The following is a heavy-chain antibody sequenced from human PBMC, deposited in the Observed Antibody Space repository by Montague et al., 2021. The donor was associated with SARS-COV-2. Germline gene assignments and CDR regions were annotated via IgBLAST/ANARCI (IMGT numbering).Heavy chain of an antibody. V-gene: IGHV4-31*03. CDR3: ARAQWGQQLATWYFDL. Sequence: TLSLTCTVSGGSISSGGYYWSWIRQHPGKGLEWIGYIYYSGSTYYNPSLKSRVTISVDTSKNQFSLKLSSVTAADTAVYYCARAQWGQQLATWYFDLWGRGTLATVSS. CDR2: IYYSGST. D-gene: IGHD6-13*01. J-gene: IGHJ2*01. CDR1: GGSISSGGYY.